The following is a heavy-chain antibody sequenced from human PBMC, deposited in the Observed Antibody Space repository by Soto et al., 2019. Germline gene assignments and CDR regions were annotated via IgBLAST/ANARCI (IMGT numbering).Heavy chain of an antibody. CDR2: ISSSGSIT. CDR3: ARGGYYYESSGYYY. J-gene: IGHJ4*02. V-gene: IGHV3-48*03. D-gene: IGHD3-22*01. Sequence: PGGSLRLSCAASGFTFSSYEMNWVRQAPGKGLEWVSYISSSGSITYYADSVKGRFTISRDNAKNSLYLQMNSLRAEDTAVYYCARGGYYYESSGYYYWGQGTLVTVSS. CDR1: GFTFSSYE.